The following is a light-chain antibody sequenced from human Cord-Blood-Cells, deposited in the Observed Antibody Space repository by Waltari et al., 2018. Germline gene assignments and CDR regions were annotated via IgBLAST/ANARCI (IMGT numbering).Light chain of an antibody. CDR1: SSDVGGYNL. Sequence: QSALTQPASVSGSPGQSITISCTGTSSDVGGYNLVSRYQQHPGKAPKLIVYEGSKRPSGVSNRFSGSKSGNTASLTISGLQAEDEADYYCCSYAGSLWVFGGGTKLTVL. V-gene: IGLV2-23*01. CDR2: EGS. CDR3: CSYAGSLWV. J-gene: IGLJ3*02.